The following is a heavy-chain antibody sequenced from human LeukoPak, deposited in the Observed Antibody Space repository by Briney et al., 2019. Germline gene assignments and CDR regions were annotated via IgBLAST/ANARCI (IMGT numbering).Heavy chain of an antibody. Sequence: PVKASCKASGAPFSRYAISWVRQAPGQGLEWMGRIILSGGIANYAHKFQGRVTITADKSTSTAYMQLSSLRAEDTAVYYCARDGGDGYNDYWGQGTLVTVSS. CDR3: ARDGGDGYNDY. J-gene: IGHJ4*02. CDR1: GAPFSRYA. D-gene: IGHD5-24*01. CDR2: IILSGGIA. V-gene: IGHV1-69*04.